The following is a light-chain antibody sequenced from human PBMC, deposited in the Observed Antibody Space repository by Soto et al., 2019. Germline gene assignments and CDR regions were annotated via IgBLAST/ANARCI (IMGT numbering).Light chain of an antibody. CDR2: DVS. J-gene: IGLJ1*01. CDR3: SSYTTSNTRQIV. Sequence: QSALTQPASVSGSPGQSITISCTGTSSDVGGYNYVSWYQQHPGKAHKFMIYDVSNRPSGVSNRLSGSKSCNTASLTISGLQAEDEADYYCSSYTTSNTRQIVFGTGTKLTVL. V-gene: IGLV2-14*01. CDR1: SSDVGGYNY.